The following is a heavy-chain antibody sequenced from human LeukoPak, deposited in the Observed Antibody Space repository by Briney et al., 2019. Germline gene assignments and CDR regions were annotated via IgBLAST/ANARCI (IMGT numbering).Heavy chain of an antibody. V-gene: IGHV3-30*18. D-gene: IGHD6-13*01. CDR3: AKDSSRWYNSGYFDY. J-gene: IGHJ4*02. Sequence: GGSLRLSCAASGFTFSSYGMHWVRQAPGKGLEWVAVISYDGSNKYYADSVKGRFTISRDNSKNTLYLQMNSLRAEDTAVYYCAKDSSRWYNSGYFDYWGQGTLVTVSS. CDR2: ISYDGSNK. CDR1: GFTFSSYG.